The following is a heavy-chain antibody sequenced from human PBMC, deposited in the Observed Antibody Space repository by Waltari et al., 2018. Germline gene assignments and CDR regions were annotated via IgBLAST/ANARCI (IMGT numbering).Heavy chain of an antibody. Sequence: EVQLVESGGGLVQPGGSLRLSCVASGFTFSDYWMYWVRQAPGKGLMWVSRIDSDGSTTNYADSVKGRFTISRDNAKNTAYLQINSLRAEDTAVYYCASGYYYSVFDSWGQGTLVTVSS. CDR2: IDSDGSTT. CDR3: ASGYYYSVFDS. V-gene: IGHV3-74*01. D-gene: IGHD3-22*01. J-gene: IGHJ4*02. CDR1: GFTFSDYW.